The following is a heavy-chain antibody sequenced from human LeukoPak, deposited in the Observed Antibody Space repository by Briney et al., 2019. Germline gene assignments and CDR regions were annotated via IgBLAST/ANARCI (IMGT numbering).Heavy chain of an antibody. Sequence: GASVKVSCKASGYTFTSYGISWVRQAPGQGLEWMGWISAYNGNTNYAQKLQGRVTMTTDTSTSTAYMELRSLRSDDTAVYYCARANFIVGAVYWYFDLWGRGTLVTVSS. V-gene: IGHV1-18*01. CDR3: ARANFIVGAVYWYFDL. CDR1: GYTFTSYG. J-gene: IGHJ2*01. D-gene: IGHD1-26*01. CDR2: ISAYNGNT.